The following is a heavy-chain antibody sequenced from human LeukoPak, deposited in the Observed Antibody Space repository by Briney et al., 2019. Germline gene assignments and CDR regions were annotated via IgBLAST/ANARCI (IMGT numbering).Heavy chain of an antibody. J-gene: IGHJ4*02. CDR2: IWSDGSNK. Sequence: QPGGSLRLSCAASGFTFSSYAMHWVRQAPGQGLEWVALIWSDGSNKYYAESVKGRFTISRDNSKNTLYLQMDSLRGEDMAVYYCARDLGYNYGHPFDYWGQGTLVTVSS. D-gene: IGHD5-18*01. CDR3: ARDLGYNYGHPFDY. CDR1: GFTFSSYA. V-gene: IGHV3-33*08.